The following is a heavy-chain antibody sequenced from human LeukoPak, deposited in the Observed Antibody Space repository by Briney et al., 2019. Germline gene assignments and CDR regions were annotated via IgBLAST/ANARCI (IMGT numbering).Heavy chain of an antibody. Sequence: ESLKISCKGSGYSFTSYWIGWVRQMPGKGLEWMGIVYPVDSDTRYSPSFQGQVTISADKSISTAYLQWSSLKASDTAMYYCARSPPYATTYYYYMDVWGKGTTVTVSS. D-gene: IGHD4-17*01. CDR3: ARSPPYATTYYYYMDV. CDR2: VYPVDSDT. V-gene: IGHV5-51*01. CDR1: GYSFTSYW. J-gene: IGHJ6*03.